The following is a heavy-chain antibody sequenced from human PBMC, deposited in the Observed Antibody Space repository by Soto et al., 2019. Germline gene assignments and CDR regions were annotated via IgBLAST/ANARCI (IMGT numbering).Heavy chain of an antibody. D-gene: IGHD4-17*01. CDR1: GFTFSTYD. CDR2: VSGSGDTT. V-gene: IGHV3-23*01. Sequence: EVQLLESGGGLVQPGGYLRLSCAASGFTFSTYDMSWVRQAPGKGLEWVAAVSGSGDTTYYPDSVRGRFTISRDNSKSTLFLQMNSLRAEDTAVYYCAKDHGDYRGNYFNCWGQGTLVTVSS. CDR3: AKDHGDYRGNYFNC. J-gene: IGHJ4*02.